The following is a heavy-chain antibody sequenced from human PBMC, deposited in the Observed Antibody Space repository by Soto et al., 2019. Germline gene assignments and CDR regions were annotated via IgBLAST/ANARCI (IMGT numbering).Heavy chain of an antibody. V-gene: IGHV3-33*01. D-gene: IGHD6-13*01. J-gene: IGHJ4*02. CDR3: AREQQQLFDY. Sequence: QVQLVESGGGVVQPGRSLRLSCAASGFTFSNYGMHWVRQAPGKGLEWVAVIWYDGSNKYYADSVRGRFTISRDNSKNTLYLQMNSLRAEDTAVYYCAREQQQLFDYWGQGTLVTVSS. CDR1: GFTFSNYG. CDR2: IWYDGSNK.